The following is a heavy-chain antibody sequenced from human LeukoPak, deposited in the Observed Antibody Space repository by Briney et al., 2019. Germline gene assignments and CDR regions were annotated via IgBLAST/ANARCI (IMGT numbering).Heavy chain of an antibody. D-gene: IGHD3-16*01. CDR1: GYTFTSYY. J-gene: IGHJ4*02. CDR3: ARGPYDGTYYFES. CDR2: MNPNSGNT. V-gene: IGHV1-8*02. Sequence: ASVKVSCKASGYTFTSYYMHWVRQAPGQGLEWMGWMNPNSGNTGYAQKFQGRVTMTRNTSISTAYMELTSLTSDDTAVYYCARGPYDGTYYFESWGQGTLVTVSS.